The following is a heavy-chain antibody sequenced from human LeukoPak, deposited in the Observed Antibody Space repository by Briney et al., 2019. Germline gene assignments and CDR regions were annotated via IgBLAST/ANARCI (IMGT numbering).Heavy chain of an antibody. Sequence: GGSLRLSCAASGFTLSNYGMDCVRQAQGRGLEWVALIRYDGSNKYYADSVKGRLTISRDTPKKTLYLRMDSLRAEYTAVYYCAKDRGNCNYFDYWGQGTLVTVSS. CDR2: IRYDGSNK. J-gene: IGHJ4*02. CDR3: AKDRGNCNYFDY. V-gene: IGHV3-30*02. CDR1: GFTLSNYG. D-gene: IGHD1-7*01.